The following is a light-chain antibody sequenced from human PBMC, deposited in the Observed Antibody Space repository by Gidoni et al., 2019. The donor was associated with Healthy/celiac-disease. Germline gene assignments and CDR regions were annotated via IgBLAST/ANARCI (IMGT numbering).Light chain of an antibody. CDR3: QQYGSSPLT. CDR1: QSVISCY. V-gene: IGKV3-20*01. CDR2: GAS. Sequence: ENALTQYPGTLSFSPVERATLAFRASQSVISCYLAWYQQKPGQAPRLLIYGASSRATGIPDRFSGSGSGTDFTLTISSLEPEDFAVYYCQQYGSSPLTFXXXTKVEIK. J-gene: IGKJ1*01.